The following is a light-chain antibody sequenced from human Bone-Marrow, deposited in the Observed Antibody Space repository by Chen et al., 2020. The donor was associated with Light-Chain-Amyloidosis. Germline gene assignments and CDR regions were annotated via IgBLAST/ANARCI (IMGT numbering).Light chain of an antibody. CDR1: RGSIATNY. CDR3: QSYQGSSQGV. Sequence: NFMLTQPSSVSESPGKTVIISCTRSRGSIATNYVQWYQQRPGSSPTTVIYDDDQRPSGAPDRFSGSIDRSSNSASLTISGLKTEDEADYYCQSYQGSSQGVFGGGTKLTVL. V-gene: IGLV6-57*01. J-gene: IGLJ3*02. CDR2: DDD.